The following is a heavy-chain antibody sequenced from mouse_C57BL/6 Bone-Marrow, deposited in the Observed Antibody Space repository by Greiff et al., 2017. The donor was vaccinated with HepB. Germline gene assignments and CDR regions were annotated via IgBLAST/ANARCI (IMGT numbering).Heavy chain of an antibody. V-gene: IGHV3-6*01. Sequence: VQLKESGPGLVKPSQSLSLTCSVTGYSITSGYYWNWIRQFPGNKLEWMGYISYDGSNNYNPSLKNRISITRDTSKNQFFLKLNSVTTEDTATYYCARGRDYYGSSSYWYFDVWGTGTTVTVSS. CDR3: ARGRDYYGSSSYWYFDV. CDR2: ISYDGSN. CDR1: GYSITSGYY. D-gene: IGHD1-1*01. J-gene: IGHJ1*03.